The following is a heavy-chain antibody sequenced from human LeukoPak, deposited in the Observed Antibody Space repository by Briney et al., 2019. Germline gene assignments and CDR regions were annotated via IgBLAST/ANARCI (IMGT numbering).Heavy chain of an antibody. V-gene: IGHV3-21*01. CDR1: GFTFSSYS. CDR2: ISSSSSYM. J-gene: IGHJ4*02. D-gene: IGHD1-26*01. Sequence: GGSLRLSCAASGFTFSSYSMNWVRQAPGKGLEWVSSISSSSSYMYYADSVKGRFTISRDNAKNSLYLQMNSLRAEDTAVYYCARGAPGYSGSYSFGGYWGQGTLVTVSS. CDR3: ARGAPGYSGSYSFGGY.